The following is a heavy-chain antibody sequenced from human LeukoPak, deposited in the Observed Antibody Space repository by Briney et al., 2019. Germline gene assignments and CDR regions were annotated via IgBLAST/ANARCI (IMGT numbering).Heavy chain of an antibody. CDR1: GYTFTSYY. J-gene: IGHJ4*02. CDR2: INPSGGST. Sequence: GASVKVSCKASGYTFTSYYMHWVRQAPGQGLEWMGIINPSGGSTSYAQKFQGRVTMTRDTSTSTVYMELSSLRSEDTAVYYCARGFPVVVVAASSFDYWGQGTLVTVSS. V-gene: IGHV1-46*01. CDR3: ARGFPVVVVAASSFDY. D-gene: IGHD2-15*01.